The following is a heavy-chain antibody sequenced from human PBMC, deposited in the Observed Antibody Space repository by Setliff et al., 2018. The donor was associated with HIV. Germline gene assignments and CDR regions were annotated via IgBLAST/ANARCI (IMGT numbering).Heavy chain of an antibody. CDR2: INPNSGGT. Sequence: ASVKVSCKASGYTFTDYYMHWVRQAPGQGLEWMGWINPNSGGTNFAQKFQGWVTMTRDTSISTAYMELRRLTSDVTAVYYCARDYYGSSGYPIATYYFDYWGQGTLVTVSS. V-gene: IGHV1-2*04. CDR3: ARDYYGSSGYPIATYYFDY. CDR1: GYTFTDYY. J-gene: IGHJ4*02. D-gene: IGHD3-22*01.